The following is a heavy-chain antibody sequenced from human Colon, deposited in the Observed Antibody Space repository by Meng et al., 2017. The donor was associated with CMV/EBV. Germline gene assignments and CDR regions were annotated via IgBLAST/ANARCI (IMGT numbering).Heavy chain of an antibody. V-gene: IGHV1-18*01. Sequence: QIQLVQSAPEVKKHGASVKVSCRASGYTFRSYAISWVRPAPGKGLEWMGYIRGHNGDTSYAQKDQGRLTLTTDAARNTAYMELTSLTYDDTAVYYCARDDPGDPLDFWGQGTLVTVSS. CDR3: ARDDPGDPLDF. CDR1: GYTFRSYA. D-gene: IGHD3-16*01. CDR2: IRGHNGDT. J-gene: IGHJ4*02.